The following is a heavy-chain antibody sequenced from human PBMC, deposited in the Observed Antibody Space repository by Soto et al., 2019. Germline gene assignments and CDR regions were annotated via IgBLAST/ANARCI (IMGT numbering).Heavy chain of an antibody. V-gene: IGHV1-8*01. Sequence: ASVKVSCKASGYTFTSSDVYWVRQATGQGLELMGWMNPNTGNTGYAQKFQGRVTMTRNTSISTAYMELSSLRSEDTAVYYCARGSKHCSGASCYSDWFDPWGQGTPVTGSS. CDR2: MNPNTGNT. CDR1: GYTFTSSD. J-gene: IGHJ5*02. D-gene: IGHD2-15*01. CDR3: ARGSKHCSGASCYSDWFDP.